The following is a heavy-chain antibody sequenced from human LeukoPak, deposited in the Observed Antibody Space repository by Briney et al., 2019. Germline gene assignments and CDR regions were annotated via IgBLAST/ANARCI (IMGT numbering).Heavy chain of an antibody. CDR2: IIPIFGTA. V-gene: IGHV1-69*05. CDR3: ARDGSDYMDHYFDY. Sequence: AASVKVSCKASGGTFSSYAISWVRQAPGQGLGWRGRIIPIFGTANYAQKFQGRVTITTDESTSTAYMELSSLRSEDTAVYYCARDGSDYMDHYFDYWGQGTLVTVSS. D-gene: IGHD3-10*01. CDR1: GGTFSSYA. J-gene: IGHJ4*02.